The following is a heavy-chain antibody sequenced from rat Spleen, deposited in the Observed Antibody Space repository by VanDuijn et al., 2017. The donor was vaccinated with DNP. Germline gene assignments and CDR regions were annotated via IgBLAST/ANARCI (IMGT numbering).Heavy chain of an antibody. CDR3: ARDREDHNWFAY. CDR2: ITIGGSS. J-gene: IGHJ3*01. CDR1: GFSFSHYW. Sequence: EVQLVESGGDLVQPGRSLKLSCVASGFSFSHYWMTWIRKVPGKGLEWIASITIGGSSYYPDSMKGRFPISRDNSKNTLCLRMNSLRSEDTATYYCARDREDHNWFAYWGQGSLVTVSS. V-gene: IGHV5-31*01. D-gene: IGHD1-11*01.